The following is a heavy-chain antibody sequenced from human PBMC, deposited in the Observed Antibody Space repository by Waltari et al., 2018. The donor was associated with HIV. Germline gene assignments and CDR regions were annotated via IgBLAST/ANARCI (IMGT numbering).Heavy chain of an antibody. D-gene: IGHD3-3*01. Sequence: QVQLQESGPGLVKPSGTLSLTCAVSGGSISSSNWWSWVRQPPGKGLEWIGESYHSGSTNSNPSLKSRVTISVDKSKNQFSLKLSSVTAADTAVYYCARDRGTIFGVAEKYYYYGMDVWGQGTTVTVSS. CDR1: GGSISSSNW. CDR3: ARDRGTIFGVAEKYYYYGMDV. CDR2: SYHSGST. J-gene: IGHJ6*02. V-gene: IGHV4-4*02.